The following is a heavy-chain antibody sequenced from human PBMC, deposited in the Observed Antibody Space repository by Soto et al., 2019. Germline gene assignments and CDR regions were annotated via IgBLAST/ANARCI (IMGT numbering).Heavy chain of an antibody. J-gene: IGHJ3*02. CDR2: VYPHDSDT. D-gene: IGHD3-16*01. Sequence: GESLKISCEASGYRFTSYWIGWVRQMPGKGLEWMGVVYPHDSDTRYSPSFQGQVTISADRSISTAYLQWSSLKASDTAMYYCASRTGPGEVDAFDICGQGTMVTVSS. CDR1: GYRFTSYW. CDR3: ASRTGPGEVDAFDI. V-gene: IGHV5-51*01.